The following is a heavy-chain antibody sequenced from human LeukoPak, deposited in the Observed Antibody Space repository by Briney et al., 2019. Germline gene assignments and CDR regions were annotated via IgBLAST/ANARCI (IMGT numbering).Heavy chain of an antibody. V-gene: IGHV1-46*01. CDR2: INPSGGST. CDR1: GYTFISYY. Sequence: GASVKVSCKASGYTFISYYIYWVRQAPGQGLEWMGIINPSGGSTTYAQKFQDRVTMTRDTSTSTVYMELSSLRSEDTAVYYCARTAGKRFDYWGQGTLVTVSS. CDR3: ARTAGKRFDY. D-gene: IGHD6-13*01. J-gene: IGHJ4*02.